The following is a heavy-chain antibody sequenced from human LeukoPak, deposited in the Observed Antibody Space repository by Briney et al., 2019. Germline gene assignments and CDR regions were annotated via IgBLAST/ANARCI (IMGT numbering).Heavy chain of an antibody. CDR1: GGTFSTYA. CDR2: IIPIFGTA. Sequence: GSSVRVSSKASGGTFSTYAISWGGQAPGQGLEWMGGIIPIFGTANYAQKFQGRVTITTDESTSTAYMELSSLRSEDTAVYYCARGARRDGYNWKIFDYWGQGTLVTVSS. D-gene: IGHD5-24*01. J-gene: IGHJ4*02. V-gene: IGHV1-69*05. CDR3: ARGARRDGYNWKIFDY.